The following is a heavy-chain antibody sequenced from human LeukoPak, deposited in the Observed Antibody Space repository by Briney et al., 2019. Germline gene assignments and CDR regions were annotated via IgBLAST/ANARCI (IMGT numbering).Heavy chain of an antibody. V-gene: IGHV4-30-2*01. J-gene: IGHJ3*02. CDR2: IYHSGST. CDR3: AREAVGGSHDYGDCDAFDI. CDR1: GGSISSGGYS. Sequence: SETLSLTCAVSGGSISSGGYSWSWIRQPPGKGLEWIGYIYHSGSTYYNPSLKSRVTISVDRSKNQFSLKLSSVTAADTAVYYCAREAVGGSHDYGDCDAFDIWGQGTMVTVSS. D-gene: IGHD4-17*01.